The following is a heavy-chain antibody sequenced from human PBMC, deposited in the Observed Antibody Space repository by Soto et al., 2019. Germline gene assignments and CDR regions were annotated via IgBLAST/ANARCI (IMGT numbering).Heavy chain of an antibody. J-gene: IGHJ4*02. D-gene: IGHD2-21*02. CDR2: MSYDVRKE. V-gene: IGHV3-30*18. CDR3: TKRAVGTVAPTAY. CDR1: GFTFRSYG. Sequence: PGGSLSLSCAASGFTFRSYGVHWARQAPGKGLEWVAYMSYDVRKEDYSYSVKGRFHISIENSQNPLYLQMNSLRPEDRVMYYGTKRAVGTVAPTAYWGKGTLDTVSS.